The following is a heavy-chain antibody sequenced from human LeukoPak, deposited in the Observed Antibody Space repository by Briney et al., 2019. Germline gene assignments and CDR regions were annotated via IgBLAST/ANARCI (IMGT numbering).Heavy chain of an antibody. D-gene: IGHD4-11*01. J-gene: IGHJ4*02. CDR3: ARAGYSNYIYYFDY. CDR1: GFTFSSYE. V-gene: IGHV3-48*03. CDR2: ISSSGSTI. Sequence: PGGSLRLSCAASGFTFSSYEMNWVRQAPGKGLEWVSYISSSGSTIYYADSVKGRFTISRDNAKNSLYLQMNSLRAEDTAVYYCARAGYSNYIYYFDYWGQGTLVTVSS.